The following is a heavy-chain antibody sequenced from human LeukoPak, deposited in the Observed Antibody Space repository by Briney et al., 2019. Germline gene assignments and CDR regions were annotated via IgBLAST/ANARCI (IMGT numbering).Heavy chain of an antibody. CDR3: AKDQGSGITYFDY. V-gene: IGHV3-23*01. CDR2: ISGSGGST. D-gene: IGHD3-10*01. CDR1: GFTFSSYA. J-gene: IGHJ4*02. Sequence: GGSLRLSCAASGFTFSSYAMSWVRQAPGKGLEWVSAISGSGGSTYYADSVKGRFAISRDNSKNTLYLQMNSLRAEDTAVYYCAKDQGSGITYFDYWGQGTLVTVSS.